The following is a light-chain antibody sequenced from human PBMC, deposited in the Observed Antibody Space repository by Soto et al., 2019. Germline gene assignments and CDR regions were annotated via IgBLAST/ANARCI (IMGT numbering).Light chain of an antibody. CDR1: TSILHTSNNKSS. CDR3: QQYYSTPLT. J-gene: IGKJ4*01. V-gene: IGKV4-1*01. CDR2: WAS. Sequence: DIMMTQSPGSLAVSLGERATISCKSGTSILHTSNNKSSITWYQQKPGQPPKVLIFWASTRESGVPDRFSGSGSGTEFTLTISSLQAEDVAVYYCQQYYSTPLTFGGGTKVDIK.